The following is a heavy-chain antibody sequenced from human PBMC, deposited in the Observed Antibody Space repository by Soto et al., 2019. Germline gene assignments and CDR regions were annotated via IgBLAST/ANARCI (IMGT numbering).Heavy chain of an antibody. CDR3: ARQTYYGSGSYYIPQSGFDY. J-gene: IGHJ4*02. CDR1: GFSITTYW. CDR2: IYPGDSKT. V-gene: IGHV5-51*01. D-gene: IGHD3-10*01. Sequence: GESLKISCKGSGFSITTYWIAWVRQMPGKGLEWMGIIYPGDSKTTYSPSFQGQVTISADKSISTAYLQWSSLKASDTAMYYCARQTYYGSGSYYIPQSGFDYWGQGTLVTVSS.